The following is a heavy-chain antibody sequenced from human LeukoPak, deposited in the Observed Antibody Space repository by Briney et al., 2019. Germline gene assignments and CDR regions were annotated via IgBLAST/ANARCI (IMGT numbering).Heavy chain of an antibody. CDR2: ICGSSSYI. CDR3: ERDSESSGQY. V-gene: IGHV3-21*01. D-gene: IGHD3-22*01. Sequence: GGSLRLSCAASGFTFSSYSMNWVRQAPGKGLEGVSSICGSSSYIYYADSVKGRFTISRDNAKNSLYLQMNSLRAEDTAVYYCERDSESSGQYWGQGTLVTVPS. J-gene: IGHJ4*02. CDR1: GFTFSSYS.